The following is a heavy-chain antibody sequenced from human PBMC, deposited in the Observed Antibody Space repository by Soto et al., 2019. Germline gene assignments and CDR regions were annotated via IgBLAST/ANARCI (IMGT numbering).Heavy chain of an antibody. V-gene: IGHV3-23*01. D-gene: IGHD6-13*01. CDR2: ISGSGGST. CDR1: GFTFSSYA. Sequence: EVQLLESGGGLVQPGGSLRLSCAASGFTFSSYAMSWVRQPPGKGLEWVSAISGSGGSTYNADSVKGRLTISRDNSKNTLYLQMNSLRAEDTAVYYCAKDDFLYSSSTFFDYWGQGTLVTVSS. CDR3: AKDDFLYSSSTFFDY. J-gene: IGHJ4*02.